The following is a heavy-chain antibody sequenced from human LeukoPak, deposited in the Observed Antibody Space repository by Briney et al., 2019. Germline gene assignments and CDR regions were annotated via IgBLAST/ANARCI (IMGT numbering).Heavy chain of an antibody. CDR2: IRSDGSNK. CDR1: GFTFSSYG. J-gene: IGHJ4*02. Sequence: GGSLRLSCAASGFTFSSYGMHWVRQAPGKGPEWVALIRSDGSNKYYADSVKGRLTISRDNSKNTLYLQMSSLRTEDTAVYYCAKGRWLLDYWGQGTLVTVSS. V-gene: IGHV3-30*02. CDR3: AKGRWLLDY. D-gene: IGHD5-12*01.